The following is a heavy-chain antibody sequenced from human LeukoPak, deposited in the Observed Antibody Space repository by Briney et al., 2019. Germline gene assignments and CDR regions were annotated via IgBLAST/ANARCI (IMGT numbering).Heavy chain of an antibody. CDR2: IDHSGST. CDR3: ARRAYSAAYWKHFDY. D-gene: IGHD1-1*01. J-gene: IGHJ4*02. CDR1: GGSFSGYY. Sequence: SETLSLTCAVYGGSFSGYYWSWIRQPPGKGLEWIGEIDHSGSTNYNPSLKSRVTISVDTSKNQFSLKLNSVTAADTAVYFCARRAYSAAYWKHFDYWGQGTLVTVSS. V-gene: IGHV4-34*01.